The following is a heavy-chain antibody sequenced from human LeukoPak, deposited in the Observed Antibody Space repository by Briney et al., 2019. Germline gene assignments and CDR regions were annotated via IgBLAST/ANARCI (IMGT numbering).Heavy chain of an antibody. CDR2: ISGSGGST. CDR3: AKDTRYSYGPINWFDP. CDR1: GFTFSSYA. D-gene: IGHD5-18*01. J-gene: IGHJ5*02. Sequence: GGSLRLSRAASGFTFSSYAMSWVRQAPGKGLEWVSAISGSGGSTYYADSVKGRFTISRDNSKNTLYLQMNSLRAEDTAVYYCAKDTRYSYGPINWFDPWGQGTLVTVSS. V-gene: IGHV3-23*01.